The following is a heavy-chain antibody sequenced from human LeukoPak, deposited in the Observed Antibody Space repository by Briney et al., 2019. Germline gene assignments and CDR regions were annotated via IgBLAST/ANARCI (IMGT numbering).Heavy chain of an antibody. CDR1: GFSFSGSG. CDR2: IRYDESVK. V-gene: IGHV3-30*02. CDR3: ARDIAVAGRGIYGY. Sequence: GGSLRLSCAASGFSFSGSGMHWVRQSPGKGPEWVAFIRYDESVKSYANSVKGRFTGSRDNAKNSLYLQMNSLRAEDTAVYYCARDIAVAGRGIYGYWGQGTLVTVSS. D-gene: IGHD6-19*01. J-gene: IGHJ4*02.